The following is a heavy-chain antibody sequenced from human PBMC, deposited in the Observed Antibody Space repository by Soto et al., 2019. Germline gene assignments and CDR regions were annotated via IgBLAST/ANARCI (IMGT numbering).Heavy chain of an antibody. CDR3: AKDQDSGSYYPPFDY. Sequence: QVQLVESGGGVVQPGRSLRLSCAASGFTFSSYGMHWVRQAPGKGLEWVAVISYDGSNKYYADSVKGRFTISRDNSKNTLYLQMNSLRAEDTAVYYCAKDQDSGSYYPPFDYWGQGTLDTVSS. V-gene: IGHV3-30*18. D-gene: IGHD1-26*01. CDR2: ISYDGSNK. J-gene: IGHJ4*02. CDR1: GFTFSSYG.